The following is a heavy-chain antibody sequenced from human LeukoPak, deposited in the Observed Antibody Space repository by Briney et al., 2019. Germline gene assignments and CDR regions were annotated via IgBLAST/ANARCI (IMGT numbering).Heavy chain of an antibody. CDR3: AKDPGRDFDY. J-gene: IGHJ4*02. CDR2: ISYDGSNK. Sequence: PGGSLRLSCAASGFTFSSYGMHWVRQAPGKGLEWVAVISYDGSNKYYADSVKGRFTISRDNSKNTLYLQMNSLRAEDTAVYYCAKDPGRDFDYWGQGTLVTVSS. D-gene: IGHD3-10*01. V-gene: IGHV3-30*18. CDR1: GFTFSSYG.